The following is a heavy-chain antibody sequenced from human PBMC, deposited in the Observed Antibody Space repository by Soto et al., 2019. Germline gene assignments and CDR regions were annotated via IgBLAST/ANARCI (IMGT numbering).Heavy chain of an antibody. J-gene: IGHJ4*02. V-gene: IGHV1-69*01. D-gene: IGHD5-18*01. CDR3: ARATLYSYVHLGF. CDR1: GDTFNNSA. CDR2: ISPTFGSP. Sequence: QVLLVPSGAEVKKPGSSVTVSCKTSGDTFNNSAISWVRQAPGQDFEWMGGISPTFGSPAYAQKFQGRLTITADDSTFTAYMSLTRMRSEDTALYYCARATLYSYVHLGFWGQGTLVTVSS.